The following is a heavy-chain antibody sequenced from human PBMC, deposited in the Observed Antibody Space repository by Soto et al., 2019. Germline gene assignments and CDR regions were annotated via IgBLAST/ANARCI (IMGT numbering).Heavy chain of an antibody. J-gene: IGHJ4*02. CDR2: MNPNSGNT. Sequence: QVQLEQSGAEVKKPGATVRVSCKASGYTFTSYDINWVRQATGQGLEWMGWMNPNSGNTGYAQKFQGRVTMTRNTSISTAYMELSSLRSEDTAVYYCARSRPLLAAAGTGLDYWGQGTLVTVSS. V-gene: IGHV1-8*01. CDR3: ARSRPLLAAAGTGLDY. D-gene: IGHD6-13*01. CDR1: GYTFTSYD.